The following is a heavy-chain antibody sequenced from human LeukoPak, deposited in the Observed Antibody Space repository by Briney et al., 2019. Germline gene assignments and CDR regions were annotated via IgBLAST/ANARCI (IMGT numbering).Heavy chain of an antibody. CDR2: ISGPAGSW. D-gene: IGHD5/OR15-5a*01. J-gene: IGHJ4*02. CDR3: AKKVGLVSAPLWYFDV. Sequence: GGSLRLSCEASGFTFSSYAMSWVRQAPGKWREWVASISGPAGSWDYADSVKGRFTVSRDNSKNTLFLQMNSLRAEDTATYYCAKKVGLVSAPLWYFDVWGQGTLVAVSS. CDR1: GFTFSSYA. V-gene: IGHV3-23*01.